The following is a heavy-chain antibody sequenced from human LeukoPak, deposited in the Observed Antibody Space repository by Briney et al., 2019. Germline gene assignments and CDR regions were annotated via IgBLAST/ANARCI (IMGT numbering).Heavy chain of an antibody. D-gene: IGHD5-18*01. CDR2: IYYSGST. J-gene: IGHJ5*02. CDR1: GGSISSGGYY. V-gene: IGHV4-31*03. CDR3: ASWNARGYGYGYIS. Sequence: PSETLSLTCTVSGGSISSGGYYWSWIRQHPGKGLEWIGYIYYSGSTYYNPSLKSRVTISVDTSKNQFSLKLSSVTAADTAVYYCASWNARGYGYGYISWGQGTLVTVSS.